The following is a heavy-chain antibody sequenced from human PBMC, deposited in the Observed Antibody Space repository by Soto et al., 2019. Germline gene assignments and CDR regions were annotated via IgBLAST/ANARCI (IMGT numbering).Heavy chain of an antibody. Sequence: GGSLRLSCAASGFTFSSYSMNWVRQAPGKGLEWVSSISSSSSYIYYADSVKGRFTIYRDNAKNSLYLQMNSLRAEDTAVYYCARGPSSDYDYYYYYMDVWGKGTTVTVSS. CDR3: ARGPSSDYDYYYYYMDV. CDR2: ISSSSSYI. V-gene: IGHV3-21*01. J-gene: IGHJ6*03. D-gene: IGHD4-17*01. CDR1: GFTFSSYS.